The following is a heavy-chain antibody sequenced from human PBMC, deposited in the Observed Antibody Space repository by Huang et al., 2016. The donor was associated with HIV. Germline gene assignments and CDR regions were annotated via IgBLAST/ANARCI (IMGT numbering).Heavy chain of an antibody. CDR3: AKDLTYTFGRHFDY. D-gene: IGHD3-3*01. V-gene: IGHV3-30*02. Sequence: QVQLVESGGGVVQPGGSLRLSCTVSGFTFGSFGMHWVRQGPGKGLEWVAFIRYDGNNYYYADSVRGRFTISRDNSKDTLYLQMNRLRPDDSAVYYCAKDLTYTFGRHFDYWGRGTLVTVSS. CDR1: GFTFGSFG. J-gene: IGHJ4*02. CDR2: IRYDGNNY.